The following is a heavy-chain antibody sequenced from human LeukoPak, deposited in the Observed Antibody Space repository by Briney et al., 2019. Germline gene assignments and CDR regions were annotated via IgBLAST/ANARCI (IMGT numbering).Heavy chain of an antibody. D-gene: IGHD2-2*01. V-gene: IGHV3-9*01. Sequence: GGSLRLSCAASGFTFDDYAMHWVRQAPGKGLEWVSGISWNSGSIGYADSVKGRFTISRDNAKNSLYLQMNSLRAEDTALYYCAKGYCSSTSCTLGVDPWGQGTLVTVSS. CDR3: AKGYCSSTSCTLGVDP. CDR2: ISWNSGSI. CDR1: GFTFDDYA. J-gene: IGHJ5*02.